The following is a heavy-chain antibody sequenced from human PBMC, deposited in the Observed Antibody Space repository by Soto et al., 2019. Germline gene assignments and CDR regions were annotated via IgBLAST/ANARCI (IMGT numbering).Heavy chain of an antibody. Sequence: PSEVLSHRSIVHRVSVGRSRSDGGLSRHPQGKGLEWIGSIYYSGSTYYNPSLKSRVTISVDTSKNQFSLKLSSVTAADTAVYYCSSYYDSSGHYSAYDAFAILGQGTMGT. D-gene: IGHD3-22*01. CDR3: SSYYDSSGHYSAYDAFAI. CDR2: IYYSGST. CDR1: RVSVGRSRSD. J-gene: IGHJ3*02. V-gene: IGHV4-39*01.